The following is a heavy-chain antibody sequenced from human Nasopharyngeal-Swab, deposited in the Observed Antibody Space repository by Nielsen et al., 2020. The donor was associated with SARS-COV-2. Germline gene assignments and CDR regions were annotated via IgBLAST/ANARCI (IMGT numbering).Heavy chain of an antibody. CDR2: IYYSGST. J-gene: IGHJ4*02. CDR1: GGSISSSSYY. CDR3: ARRGVVVRGGYYFDY. D-gene: IGHD2-15*01. Sequence: LRLSCTVSGGSISSSSYYWGWIRQPPGKGLEWIGSIYYSGSTYYNPSLKSRVTISVDTSKNQFSLKLSSVTAADTAVYYCARRGVVVRGGYYFDYWGQGTLVTVSS. V-gene: IGHV4-39*01.